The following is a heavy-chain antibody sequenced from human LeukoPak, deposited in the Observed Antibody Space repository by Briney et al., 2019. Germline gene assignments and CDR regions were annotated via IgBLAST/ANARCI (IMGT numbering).Heavy chain of an antibody. J-gene: IGHJ4*02. CDR3: AKDLKYYGSGSYGH. D-gene: IGHD3-10*01. CDR1: GFTFSSYA. V-gene: IGHV3-9*03. CDR2: ISWSSGSI. Sequence: GGSLRLSCAASGFTFSSYAMHWVRQAPGKGLEWVSGISWSSGSIGYADSVKGRFTISRDNAKNSLYLQMNSLRAEDMALYYCAKDLKYYGSGSYGHWGQGTLVTVSS.